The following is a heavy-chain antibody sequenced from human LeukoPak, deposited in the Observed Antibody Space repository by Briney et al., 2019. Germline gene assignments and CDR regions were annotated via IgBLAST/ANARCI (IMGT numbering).Heavy chain of an antibody. CDR2: ISYDGSNK. J-gene: IGHJ6*03. CDR3: ARGRVSYYYYMDV. CDR1: GFTFSSYG. Sequence: GGSLRLSCAASGFTFSSYGMHWVRQAPGKGLEWVAVISYDGSNKYYADSVKGRFTISRDNSKNTLYLQMNSLRAEDTAVYYCARGRVSYYYYMDVWGKGTTVTVSS. V-gene: IGHV3-30*03.